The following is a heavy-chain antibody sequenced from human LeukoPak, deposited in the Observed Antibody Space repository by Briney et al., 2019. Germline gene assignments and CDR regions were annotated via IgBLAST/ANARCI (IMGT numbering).Heavy chain of an antibody. CDR1: GYTFTSYY. V-gene: IGHV1-46*01. J-gene: IGHJ4*02. D-gene: IGHD6-13*01. CDR3: ARARSGYSSSWYLDY. Sequence: ASVKVSCKASGYTFTSYYMHWVRQAPGQGLEGMGIINPIGGSISYAQKFQRRVTMPRDTSPSTVYMELSSLRSEDTAVYYCARARSGYSSSWYLDYWGQGTLVTVSS. CDR2: INPIGGSI.